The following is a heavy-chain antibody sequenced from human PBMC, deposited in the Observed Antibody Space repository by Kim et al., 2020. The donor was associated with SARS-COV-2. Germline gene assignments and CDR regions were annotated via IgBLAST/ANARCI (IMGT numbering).Heavy chain of an antibody. CDR2: ISGSSGTK. V-gene: IGHV3-48*04. Sequence: GGSLRPSCAASGFTFSSYSMNWVRQAPGKGLEWVSYISGSSGTKYYADSVKGRFTISRDNANNSLYLQMNSLRAEDTAVYYCARDSFGNSFDYWGHG. J-gene: IGHJ4*01. CDR1: GFTFSSYS. CDR3: ARDSFGNSFDY. D-gene: IGHD3-10*01.